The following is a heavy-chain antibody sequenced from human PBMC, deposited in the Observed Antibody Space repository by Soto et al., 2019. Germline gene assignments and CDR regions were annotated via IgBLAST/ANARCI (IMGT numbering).Heavy chain of an antibody. J-gene: IGHJ6*02. D-gene: IGHD3-10*01. CDR3: ARSERFGELGWNYYYGMDV. Sequence: PGGSLRLSCAASGFTFSSYDMHWVRQATGKSLEWVSAIGTAGDPYYPGSVKGRFTISRENAKNSLYLQMNSLRAGDTAVYYCARSERFGELGWNYYYGMDVWGQGTTVTVSS. CDR2: IGTAGDP. CDR1: GFTFSSYD. V-gene: IGHV3-13*05.